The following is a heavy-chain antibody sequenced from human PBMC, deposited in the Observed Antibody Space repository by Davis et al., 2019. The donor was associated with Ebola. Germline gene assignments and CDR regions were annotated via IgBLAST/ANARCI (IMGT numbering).Heavy chain of an antibody. CDR1: GFTFSSYW. CDR2: IKQDGSEK. D-gene: IGHD2/OR15-2a*01. Sequence: GGSLRLSCAASGFTFSSYWMSWVRQAPGKGLEWVANIKQDGSEKYYVDSVKGRFTISRDNSMNTLYLQMNSLRPEDTAVYYCAKDLYSTTYKRGCWGQGTLVTVSS. CDR3: AKDLYSTTYKRGC. V-gene: IGHV3-7*03. J-gene: IGHJ4*02.